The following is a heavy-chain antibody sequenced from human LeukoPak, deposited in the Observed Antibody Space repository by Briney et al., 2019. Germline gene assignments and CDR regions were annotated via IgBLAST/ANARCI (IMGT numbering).Heavy chain of an antibody. D-gene: IGHD6-19*01. V-gene: IGHV7-4-1*02. CDR3: ARATYSSGWYPYYFDY. J-gene: IGHJ4*02. CDR1: GYTFTSYA. CDR2: INTNTGNP. Sequence: ASVKVSCKASGYTFTSYAMNWVRQAPGQGLEWMGWINTNTGNPTYAQGFTGRFVFSLDTSVSTAYLQISSLKAEDTAVYYCARATYSSGWYPYYFDYWGQGTLVTVSS.